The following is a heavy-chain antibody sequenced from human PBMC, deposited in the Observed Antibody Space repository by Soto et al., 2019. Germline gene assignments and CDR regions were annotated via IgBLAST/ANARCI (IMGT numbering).Heavy chain of an antibody. J-gene: IGHJ6*03. D-gene: IGHD2-15*01. Sequence: GGSLRLSCAASGFTFSSYSMNWVRQAPGKGLEWVSYISSSSSTIYYADSVKGRFTISRDNAKNSLYLQMNSLRAEDTAVYYCARAGYCSGGSCYSRYYYYYYMDVWGKGTTVTVSS. V-gene: IGHV3-48*01. CDR2: ISSSSSTI. CDR3: ARAGYCSGGSCYSRYYYYYYMDV. CDR1: GFTFSSYS.